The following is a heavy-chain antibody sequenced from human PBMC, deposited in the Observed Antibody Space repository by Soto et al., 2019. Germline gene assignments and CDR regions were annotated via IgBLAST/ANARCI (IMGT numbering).Heavy chain of an antibody. CDR3: VRAAGYSGNDYVYYYGMDV. J-gene: IGHJ6*02. D-gene: IGHD5-12*01. CDR2: VWYDGGNK. V-gene: IGHV3-33*01. CDR1: GFTFSSYG. Sequence: QVQLVESGGGVVQPGRSLRLSCAASGFTFSSYGMHWVRQAPGKGLEWVALVWYDGGNKYYADSVKGRFTISRDNSKNTLYLQMNSPRDEATAVYYCVRAAGYSGNDYVYYYGMDVWGQGTTVTVSS.